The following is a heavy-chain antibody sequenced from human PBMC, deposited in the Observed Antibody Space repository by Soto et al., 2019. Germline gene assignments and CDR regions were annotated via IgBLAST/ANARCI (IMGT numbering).Heavy chain of an antibody. J-gene: IGHJ2*01. CDR3: SSRLKSDWYIDL. CDR1: GFSFSDHY. CDR2: TKNKANSYNT. D-gene: IGHD2-8*01. V-gene: IGHV3-72*01. Sequence: EVQLVESGGGLVQPGGSLRLSCAASGFSFSDHYMDWVRQAPGKGLEWVGRTKNKANSYNTEYAASVKGRFTISRDDSENSVHLQMSSLKTEDTAVYYCSSRLKSDWYIDLWGRGTLVTVSS.